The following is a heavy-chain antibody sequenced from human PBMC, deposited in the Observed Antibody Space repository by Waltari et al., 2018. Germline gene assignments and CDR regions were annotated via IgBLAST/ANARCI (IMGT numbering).Heavy chain of an antibody. CDR2: IIPIFGPA. D-gene: IGHD3-10*01. J-gene: IGHJ4*02. V-gene: IGHV1-69*01. CDR1: GGTFSSYA. CDR3: ATSGSNITFSEFDY. Sequence: QVQLVQSGAAVKKPGSSVKVSCKASGGTFSSYAISWVRQAPGQGLEWMGGIIPIFGPANYAQKFQGRVTITADESTTTAYMELSSLRSEDTAVYYCATSGSNITFSEFDYWGQGTLVTVSS.